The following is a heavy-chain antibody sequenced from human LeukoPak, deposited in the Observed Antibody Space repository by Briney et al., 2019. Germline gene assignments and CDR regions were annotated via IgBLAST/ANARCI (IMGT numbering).Heavy chain of an antibody. D-gene: IGHD2-15*01. CDR1: GYTFTSYY. J-gene: IGHJ5*02. CDR3: ARSSPPYCSGGSCYPPNWFDP. CDR2: INPSGGST. V-gene: IGHV1-46*01. Sequence: APVKVSCKASGYTFTSYYMHWVRQAPGQGLEWMGIINPSGGSTSYAQKFQGRVTMTRDTSTSTVYMELSSLRSEDTAVYYCARSSPPYCSGGSCYPPNWFDPWGQGTLVTVSS.